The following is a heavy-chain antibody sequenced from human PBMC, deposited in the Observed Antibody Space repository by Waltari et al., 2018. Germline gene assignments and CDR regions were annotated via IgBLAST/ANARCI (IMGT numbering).Heavy chain of an antibody. J-gene: IGHJ6*02. V-gene: IGHV4-39*01. D-gene: IGHD2-2*01. CDR2: IYYSGST. CDR3: ARLSPHCSSTRCPWGYYYYGMDV. Sequence: QLQLQESGPGLVKPSETLSLTCTVSGGSISSSSYYWGWIRQPPGKGLEWIGSIYYSGSTYYNPSLKSRVTISVDTSKNQFSLKLSSVTAADTAVYYCARLSPHCSSTRCPWGYYYYGMDVWGQGTTVTVSS. CDR1: GGSISSSSYY.